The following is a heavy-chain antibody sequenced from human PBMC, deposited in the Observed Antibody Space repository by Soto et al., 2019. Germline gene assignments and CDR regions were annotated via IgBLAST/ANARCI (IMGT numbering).Heavy chain of an antibody. CDR2: VNPNSGDT. D-gene: IGHD3-10*01. J-gene: IGHJ5*02. V-gene: IGHV1-2*02. CDR1: GYTFTCYY. CDR3: AREEGFRITMDRGRWFDP. Sequence: QIQLVQSGAEVKKPGASVKVSCRASGYTFTCYYLPWVRQAPGQGLEGMGWVNPNSGDTNHAQKFQDRVIMTRDRAITTVHMELSRLRSDDTAVYYCAREEGFRITMDRGRWFDPWGQGTLVTVSS.